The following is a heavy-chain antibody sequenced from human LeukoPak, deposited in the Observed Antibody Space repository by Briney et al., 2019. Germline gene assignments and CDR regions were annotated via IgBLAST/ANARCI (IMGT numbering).Heavy chain of an antibody. Sequence: GRSLRLSCAAAGFTFNSYSMKWVRQAAGKGLEWVSAISESGGSTYYADSVKGRFTSSRDNSKNALYLQMHNLRAEDTAAYYCAKGSFWGEGTLVTVSS. CDR1: GFTFNSYS. V-gene: IGHV3-23*01. CDR2: ISESGGST. CDR3: AKGSF. J-gene: IGHJ4*02. D-gene: IGHD3-10*01.